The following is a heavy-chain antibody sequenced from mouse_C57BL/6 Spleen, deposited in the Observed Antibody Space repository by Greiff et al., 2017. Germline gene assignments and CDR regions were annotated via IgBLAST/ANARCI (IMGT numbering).Heavy chain of an antibody. D-gene: IGHD1-2*01. Sequence: EVMLVESGGGLVQPGGSMKLSCAASGFTFSDAWMDWVRQSPEKGLEWVAEIRNKANNHATYYAESVKGRFTISRDDSKSSVYLQMNSLRAEDTGIYYCTTAFLYAMDYWGQGTSVTVSS. V-gene: IGHV6-6*01. CDR1: GFTFSDAW. CDR3: TTAFLYAMDY. J-gene: IGHJ4*01. CDR2: IRNKANNHAT.